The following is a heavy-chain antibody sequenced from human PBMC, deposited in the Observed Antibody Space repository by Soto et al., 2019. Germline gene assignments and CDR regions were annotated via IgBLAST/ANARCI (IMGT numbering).Heavy chain of an antibody. D-gene: IGHD2-8*01. J-gene: IGHJ6*02. V-gene: IGHV3-23*01. CDR3: AKDPPISCSTNGVCPRDDMDV. CDR2: ISGTSGHT. CDR1: GFHFDRYP. Sequence: GGSLRLSCAASGFHFDRYPMSWVRQARGKGLEWVSSISGTSGHTYYADSVRGRFTISRENSKNTLFLQMSSLRAEDTAVYYCAKDPPISCSTNGVCPRDDMDVWGQGTTVTVSS.